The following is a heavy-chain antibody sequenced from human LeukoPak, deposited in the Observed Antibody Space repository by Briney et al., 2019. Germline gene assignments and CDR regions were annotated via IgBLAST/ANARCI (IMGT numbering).Heavy chain of an antibody. CDR1: GGSFSGYY. J-gene: IGHJ4*02. CDR3: ARVDSSGYEYYFDY. D-gene: IGHD3-22*01. CDR2: IYYSGST. Sequence: PSETLSLTCAVYGGSFSGYYWSWIRQPPGKGLEWIGYIYYSGSTNYNPSLKSRVTISVDTSKNQFSLKLSSVTAADTAVYYCARVDSSGYEYYFDYWGQGTLVTVSS. V-gene: IGHV4-59*01.